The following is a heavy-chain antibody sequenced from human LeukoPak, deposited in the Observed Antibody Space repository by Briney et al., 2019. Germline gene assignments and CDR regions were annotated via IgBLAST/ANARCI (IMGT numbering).Heavy chain of an antibody. CDR3: ARGRITMVRGVPPIYGMDV. J-gene: IGHJ6*02. D-gene: IGHD3-10*01. V-gene: IGHV1-2*06. CDR2: INPNSGGT. CDR1: GYTFTGYY. Sequence: ASVKVSCKASGYTFTGYYMHWVRQAPGQGLEWVGRINPNSGGTNYAQKFQGRVTMTRDTSISTAYMELSRLRSDDTAVYYCARGRITMVRGVPPIYGMDVWGQGTTVTVSS.